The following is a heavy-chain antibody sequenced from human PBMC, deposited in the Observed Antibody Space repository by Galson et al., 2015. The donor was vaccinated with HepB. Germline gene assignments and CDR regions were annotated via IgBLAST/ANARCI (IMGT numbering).Heavy chain of an antibody. V-gene: IGHV3-48*02. CDR2: ISSSSGTI. Sequence: SLRLSCAASGFTFSSYSMNWVRQAPGKGLEWVSYISSSSGTIHYADSVKGRFTISRDNAKNSLYLQMNSLRDEDTAVYCCARVVSIFGVVETKGVGWFDPWGQGTLVTVSS. J-gene: IGHJ5*02. CDR1: GFTFSSYS. CDR3: ARVVSIFGVVETKGVGWFDP. D-gene: IGHD3-3*01.